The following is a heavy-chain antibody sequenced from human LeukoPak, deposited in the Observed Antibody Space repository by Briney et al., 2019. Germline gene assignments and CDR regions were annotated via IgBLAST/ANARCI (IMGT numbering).Heavy chain of an antibody. CDR3: AKVSEVRGADY. V-gene: IGHV3-9*01. J-gene: IGHJ4*02. CDR2: ISWNSGGI. CDR1: GFTFDDYA. D-gene: IGHD3-10*01. Sequence: GGSLRLSCAASGFTFDDYAMHWVRPAPGKGLEWVSGISWNSGGIGYADSVKGRFTISRDNAKNSLYLQMNSLRAEDTALYYCAKVSEVRGADYWGQGTLVTVSS.